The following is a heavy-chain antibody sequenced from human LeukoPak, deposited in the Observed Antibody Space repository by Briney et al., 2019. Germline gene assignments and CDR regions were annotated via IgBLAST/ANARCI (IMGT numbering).Heavy chain of an antibody. V-gene: IGHV1-18*01. J-gene: IGHJ5*02. CDR3: ARGIHYSSSSLSWFDP. CDR1: GYTFTSYG. Sequence: ASVKVSCKASGYTFTSYGISWVRQAPGQGLEWMGWISAYNGNTNYAQKLQGRVTMTTDTSTSTAYMELRSLRSDDTAVYYCARGIHYSSSSLSWFDPWGQGTLVTVSS. D-gene: IGHD6-6*01. CDR2: ISAYNGNT.